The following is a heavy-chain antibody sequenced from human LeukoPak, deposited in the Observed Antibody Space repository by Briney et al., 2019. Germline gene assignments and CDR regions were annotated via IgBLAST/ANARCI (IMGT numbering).Heavy chain of an antibody. Sequence: GSLRLSCAASGFPFSSYGMHWVRQAPGKGLEWVAFIRYDGSNKYYAVSVKGRFTISRDNSKNTLYLQMNSLRAEDTAVYYCARRAGAYSHPYDYWGQGTLVTVSS. V-gene: IGHV3-30*02. CDR2: IRYDGSNK. D-gene: IGHD4/OR15-4a*01. CDR3: ARRAGAYSHPYDY. J-gene: IGHJ4*02. CDR1: GFPFSSYG.